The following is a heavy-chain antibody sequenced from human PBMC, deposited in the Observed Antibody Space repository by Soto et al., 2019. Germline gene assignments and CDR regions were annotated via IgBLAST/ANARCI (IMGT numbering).Heavy chain of an antibody. Sequence: PSETLSLTCTVSGGSISSYYWSWIRQPPGKGLEWIGYIYYSGSTNYNPSLKSRVTISLDTSKNQFSLRLNSVTAADTAVYYCARSSIVPRLLMYPFDYWGQGTLVTVSS. CDR2: IYYSGST. V-gene: IGHV4-59*08. J-gene: IGHJ4*02. D-gene: IGHD2-8*01. CDR1: GGSISSYY. CDR3: ARSSIVPRLLMYPFDY.